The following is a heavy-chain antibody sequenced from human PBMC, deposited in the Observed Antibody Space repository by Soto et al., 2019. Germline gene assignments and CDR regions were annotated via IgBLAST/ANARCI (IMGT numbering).Heavy chain of an antibody. D-gene: IGHD2-15*01. Sequence: SETLSLTCTVSGGSISSYYWSWIRQPPGKGLEWIGYIYYSGSTNYNPSLKSRVTISVDTSKNQFSLKLSSVTAADTAVYYCARSQGVVAATMNAFDIWGQGTMVTVSS. CDR1: GGSISSYY. CDR3: ARSQGVVAATMNAFDI. J-gene: IGHJ3*02. V-gene: IGHV4-59*08. CDR2: IYYSGST.